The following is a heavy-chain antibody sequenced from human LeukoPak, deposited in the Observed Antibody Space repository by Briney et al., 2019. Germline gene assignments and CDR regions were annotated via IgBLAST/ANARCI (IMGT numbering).Heavy chain of an antibody. D-gene: IGHD5-24*01. CDR3: ARDPPRARRDGYNWDY. J-gene: IGHJ4*02. V-gene: IGHV1-18*01. CDR1: GYTLTSYG. CDR2: ISAYNGNT. Sequence: ASVKVSCKASGYTLTSYGLSWVRQAPGQGLEWMGWISAYNGNTNYAQKLQGRVTMTTDTSTSTAYMELRSLRSDDTAVYYCARDPPRARRDGYNWDYWGQGTLVTVSS.